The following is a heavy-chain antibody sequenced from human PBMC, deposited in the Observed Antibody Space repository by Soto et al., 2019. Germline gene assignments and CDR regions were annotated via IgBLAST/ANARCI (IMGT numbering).Heavy chain of an antibody. CDR3: ARDLLRWSQIDY. D-gene: IGHD4-17*01. CDR2: ISWNSNTI. CDR1: GFTFDNYA. J-gene: IGHJ4*02. V-gene: IGHV3-9*01. Sequence: PVGSLRLSCAASGFTFDNYAMHWVRQAPGKGLEWVSGISWNSNTIAYADSVKGRFTISRDNSKNTLYLQMNSLRAEDTAVYYWARDLLRWSQIDYWGQGTLVTVS.